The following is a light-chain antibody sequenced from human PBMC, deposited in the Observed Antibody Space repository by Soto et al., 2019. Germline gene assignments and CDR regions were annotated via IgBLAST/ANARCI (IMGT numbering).Light chain of an antibody. CDR1: QDISNY. J-gene: IGKJ1*01. CDR3: QKYNAAHWT. Sequence: DIRMTQSPSSLSASVGDRVTITCRASQDISNYLVWYQQRPGKVPKLLIYAASTLQSGVPSRFSGSGSGTDFTLTISSLQPEDVATYYCQKYNAAHWTFGQGTKVEIK. CDR2: AAS. V-gene: IGKV1-27*01.